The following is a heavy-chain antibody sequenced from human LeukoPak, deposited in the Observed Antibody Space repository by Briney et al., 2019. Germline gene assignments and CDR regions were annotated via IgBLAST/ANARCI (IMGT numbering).Heavy chain of an antibody. D-gene: IGHD1-26*01. CDR3: APQIVGATGWFDP. CDR2: IYYSGST. CDR1: GGSISSSSYY. V-gene: IGHV4-39*07. Sequence: PSETLSLTCTVSGGSISSSSYYWGWIRQPPGKGLEWIGSIYYSGSTYYNPSLKSRVTISVDTSKNQFSLKLSSVTAADTAVYYCAPQIVGATGWFDPWGQGTLVTVSS. J-gene: IGHJ5*02.